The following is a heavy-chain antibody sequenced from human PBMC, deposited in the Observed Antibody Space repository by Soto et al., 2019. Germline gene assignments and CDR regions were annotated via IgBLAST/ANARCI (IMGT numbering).Heavy chain of an antibody. D-gene: IGHD3-10*01. V-gene: IGHV3-30*18. CDR1: GFTFSSYW. Sequence: GGSLRLSCAGSGFTFSSYWMHWVRQAPGKGLEWVAVISYDGSNKYYADSVKGRFTISRDNSKNTLYLQMNSLRAEDTAVYYCAKDRARNYFDYWGQGTLVTVSS. J-gene: IGHJ4*02. CDR3: AKDRARNYFDY. CDR2: ISYDGSNK.